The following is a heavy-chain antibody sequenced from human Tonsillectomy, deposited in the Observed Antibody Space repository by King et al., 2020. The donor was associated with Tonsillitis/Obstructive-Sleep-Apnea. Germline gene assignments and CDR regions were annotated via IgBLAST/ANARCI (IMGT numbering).Heavy chain of an antibody. CDR2: ISYDASNK. V-gene: IGHV3-30*01. CDR3: VRETYSQIYFDY. D-gene: IGHD4-11*01. CDR1: EFTFSSYA. J-gene: IGHJ4*02. Sequence: QLVESGGGVVQPGRSLRLSCAASEFTFSSYAMHWARQAPGKGLEWGAVISYDASNKYYAESVKGRFTISRDNSKNTLYLQMDSLSAEDTAVYYCVRETYSQIYFDYWGQGTLVTVSS.